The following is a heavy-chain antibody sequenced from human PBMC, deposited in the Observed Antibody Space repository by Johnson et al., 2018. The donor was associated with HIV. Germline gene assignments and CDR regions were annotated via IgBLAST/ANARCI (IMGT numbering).Heavy chain of an antibody. V-gene: IGHV3-20*04. Sequence: VQLVESGGGVVRPGGSLRLSCAASGFTFDDYDMTWVRQGPGKGLEWVSGINWNGGSAGYAESVKGRFTISSDNAKRSLYLEMNSLRAEDTALYYCARATYYYDLSGYLTRPRAFDMWDQGTMVTVSS. D-gene: IGHD3-3*01. J-gene: IGHJ3*02. CDR2: INWNGGSA. CDR3: ARATYYYDLSGYLTRPRAFDM. CDR1: GFTFDDYD.